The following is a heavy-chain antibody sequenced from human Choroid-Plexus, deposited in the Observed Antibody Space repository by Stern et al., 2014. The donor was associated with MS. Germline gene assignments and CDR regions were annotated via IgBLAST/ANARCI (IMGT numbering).Heavy chain of an antibody. CDR3: AKDRQYLTYFFDH. D-gene: IGHD2/OR15-2a*01. CDR1: GFTFGSCA. J-gene: IGHJ5*02. V-gene: IGHV3-30*18. Sequence: VQLVESGGGVVQPGRPLRLSCVASGFTFGSCAMHWVRQAPGKGLGWVAGGSYDGSNKYYADSVKGRFTISSDNSQNPLYMQMSSLRPEDTAVYYCAKDRQYLTYFFDHWGQGSLVTVSS. CDR2: GSYDGSNK.